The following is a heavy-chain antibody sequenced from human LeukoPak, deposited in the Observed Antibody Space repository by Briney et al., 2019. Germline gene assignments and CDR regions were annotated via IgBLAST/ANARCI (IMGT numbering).Heavy chain of an antibody. CDR3: AGGLRPGDCSSTSCYTYYYYGMDV. D-gene: IGHD2-2*02. CDR2: INHSGST. V-gene: IGHV4-34*01. CDR1: GGSFSGYY. J-gene: IGHJ6*02. Sequence: SETLSLTCAVYGGSFSGYYWSWIRQPPGKGLEWIGEINHSGSTNYNPSLKSRVTISVDTSKNQFSLKLSSVTAADTAVYYRAGGLRPGDCSSTSCYTYYYYGMDVWGQGTTVTVSS.